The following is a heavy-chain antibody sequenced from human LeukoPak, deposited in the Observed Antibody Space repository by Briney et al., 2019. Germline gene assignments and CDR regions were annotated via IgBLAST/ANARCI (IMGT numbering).Heavy chain of an antibody. V-gene: IGHV3-11*01. D-gene: IGHD1-26*01. CDR2: ISSSGSTI. CDR1: GFTFSDYY. Sequence: GVLRLSCAASGFTFSDYYMSWIRQAPGKGLEWVSYISSSGSTIYYADSVKGRFTISRDNAKNSLYLQMNSLRAEDTAVYYCARAKVGATTDYYYYYGMDVWGQGTTVTVSS. CDR3: ARAKVGATTDYYYYYGMDV. J-gene: IGHJ6*02.